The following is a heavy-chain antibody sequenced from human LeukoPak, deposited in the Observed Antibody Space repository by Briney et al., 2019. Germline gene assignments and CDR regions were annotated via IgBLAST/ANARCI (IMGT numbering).Heavy chain of an antibody. CDR2: MNPNSGNT. Sequence: GASVKVSCKASGYTFTSYDINWVRQATGQGLEWMGWMNPNSGNTGYAQKFQGRVTMTRNTSISTAYMELSSLRSEDTAVYYCARECITMVRGVIAHNWFDPWGQGTLVTVSS. D-gene: IGHD3-10*01. V-gene: IGHV1-8*01. CDR3: ARECITMVRGVIAHNWFDP. CDR1: GYTFTSYD. J-gene: IGHJ5*02.